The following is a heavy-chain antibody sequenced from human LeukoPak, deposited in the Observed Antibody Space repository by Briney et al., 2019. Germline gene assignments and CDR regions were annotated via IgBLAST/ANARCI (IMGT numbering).Heavy chain of an antibody. CDR2: ITWNSGRI. Sequence: GRSLRLSCAVSGFTFDDYAMHWVRQAPGKGLEWVSGITWNSGRIGYADSVKGRFTISRDNAKSSLYLQMNSLRAEDMALYYCAKVTGDAFDIWGQGTMVTVSS. V-gene: IGHV3-9*03. CDR3: AKVTGDAFDI. D-gene: IGHD7-27*01. CDR1: GFTFDDYA. J-gene: IGHJ3*02.